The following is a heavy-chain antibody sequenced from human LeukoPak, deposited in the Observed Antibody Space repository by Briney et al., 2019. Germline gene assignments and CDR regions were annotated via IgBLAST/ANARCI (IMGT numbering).Heavy chain of an antibody. D-gene: IGHD3-10*01. CDR2: IDPSDSYT. CDR1: GYSFTSHW. J-gene: IGHJ5*02. CDR3: ARHLTYYFGP. Sequence: NRGESLKISCKGSGYSFTSHWIGWVRQMPGKGLEWMGRIDPSDSYTNYSPSFQGHVTISTDKSISTAYLQWSSLKASDTAMYYCARHLTYYFGPWGQGTLVTVSS. V-gene: IGHV5-10-1*01.